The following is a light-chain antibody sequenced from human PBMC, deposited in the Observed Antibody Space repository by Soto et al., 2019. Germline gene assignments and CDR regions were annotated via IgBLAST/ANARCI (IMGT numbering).Light chain of an antibody. J-gene: IGKJ2*01. CDR2: GAS. CDR1: QSVSSSY. V-gene: IGKV3-20*01. CDR3: QLYGRSALYT. Sequence: EMVLTQSPGTLSLSPGERATLSCRASQSVSSSYLAWYQQKPGQAPRLLIYGASSRATGIPDRFSGSGSGTDFTLTISRLEPEDFAVYYCQLYGRSALYTFGQGTKLEIK.